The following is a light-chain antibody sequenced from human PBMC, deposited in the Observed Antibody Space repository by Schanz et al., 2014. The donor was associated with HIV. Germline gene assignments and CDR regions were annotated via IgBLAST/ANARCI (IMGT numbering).Light chain of an antibody. CDR2: DVS. V-gene: IGLV2-14*03. J-gene: IGLJ3*02. CDR3: SSYRSGSPLWV. Sequence: QSALTQPASVSGSPGQSITISCTGTSSDIGTFNYVSWYQQHPGKAPKLIIYDVSNRPSGVSYRFSGSKSGNTASLTISGLQAEDEADYYCSSYRSGSPLWVFGGGTKLTVL. CDR1: SSDIGTFNY.